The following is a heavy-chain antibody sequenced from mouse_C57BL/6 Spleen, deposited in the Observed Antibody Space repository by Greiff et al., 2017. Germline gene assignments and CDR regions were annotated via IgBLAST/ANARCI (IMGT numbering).Heavy chain of an antibody. CDR2: ISSGSSTI. CDR1: GFTFSDYG. J-gene: IGHJ4*01. Sequence: EVQRVESGGGLVKPGVSLKLSCAASGFTFSDYGMHWVRQAPEKGLEWVAYISSGSSTIYYADTVKGRFTISRDNAKNTLFLQMTGLRSEDTAMYYCARKNYYGSSFGHAMDYWDQGTSVTVSS. CDR3: ARKNYYGSSFGHAMDY. D-gene: IGHD1-1*01. V-gene: IGHV5-17*01.